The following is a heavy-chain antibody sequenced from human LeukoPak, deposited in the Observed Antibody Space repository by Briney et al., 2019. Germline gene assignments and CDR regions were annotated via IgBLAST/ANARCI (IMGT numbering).Heavy chain of an antibody. CDR1: GFTFSSYA. D-gene: IGHD2-2*01. CDR2: ISGSGGST. J-gene: IGHJ2*01. Sequence: GGSLRLSCAASGFTFSSYAMSWVRQAPGKGLEWVSAISGSGGSTYYADSVKGRFTISRDNSKNTLYLQMNSLRAEDTAVYYCAKDRLDCSSTSCYWGTLRGGGRGYWYFDLWGRGTLVTVSS. V-gene: IGHV3-23*01. CDR3: AKDRLDCSSTSCYWGTLRGGGRGYWYFDL.